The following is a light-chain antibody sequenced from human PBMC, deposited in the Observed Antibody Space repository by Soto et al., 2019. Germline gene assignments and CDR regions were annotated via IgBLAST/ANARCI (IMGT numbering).Light chain of an antibody. V-gene: IGLV1-40*01. CDR1: SSNIGAGYD. CDR2: ANS. J-gene: IGLJ1*01. Sequence: QPVLTQPPSVSGAPGQRVTISCTGSSSNIGAGYDVHWYQQLPGTAPQLLIYANSNRPSGVPDRFSGSKSGTSASLAITGLQAEDEADYYCQSYDSSLSGDVFGTGTKLTVL. CDR3: QSYDSSLSGDV.